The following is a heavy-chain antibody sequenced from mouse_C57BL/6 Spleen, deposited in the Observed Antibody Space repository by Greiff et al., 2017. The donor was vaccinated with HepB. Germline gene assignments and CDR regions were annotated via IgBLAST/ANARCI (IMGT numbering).Heavy chain of an antibody. CDR2: IDPSDSYT. CDR1: GYTFTSYW. D-gene: IGHD2-1*01. CDR3: ARSGNYGFDY. J-gene: IGHJ2*01. Sequence: VQLQQPGAELVKPGASVKLSCKASGYTFTSYWMQWVKQRPGQGLEWIGEIDPSDSYTNYNQKFKGKATLTVDTSSSTAYMQLSSLTSEDSAVYYCARSGNYGFDYWGQGTTLTVSS. V-gene: IGHV1-50*01.